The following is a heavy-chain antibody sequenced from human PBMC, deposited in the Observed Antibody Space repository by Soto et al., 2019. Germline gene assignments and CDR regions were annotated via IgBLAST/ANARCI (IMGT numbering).Heavy chain of an antibody. Sequence: QLQLQESGSGLVKPSQTLSLTCTVSGASISSGGPSWSWIRQPPGKGLEWIGYIYRTGGTYYNPSLKGRVTISEDRSKNQFSLKLSTVTAADTAVYYCARLGPQGHLDYWGQGTLVTVSS. D-gene: IGHD3-16*01. CDR3: ARLGPQGHLDY. J-gene: IGHJ4*02. CDR2: IYRTGGT. CDR1: GASISSGGPS. V-gene: IGHV4-30-2*01.